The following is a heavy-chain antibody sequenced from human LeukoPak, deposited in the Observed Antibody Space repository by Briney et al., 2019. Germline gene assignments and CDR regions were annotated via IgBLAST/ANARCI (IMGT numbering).Heavy chain of an antibody. CDR3: ARDRRYGDYAGNY. D-gene: IGHD4-17*01. J-gene: IGHJ4*02. CDR2: IIPIFGTA. Sequence: SVTVSCTASGYAFTTYCINWVRQAPGQGLEWMGGIIPIFGTANYAQKFQGRVTITADESTSTAYMELSSLRSEDTAVYYCARDRRYGDYAGNYWGQGTLVTVSS. CDR1: GYAFTTYC. V-gene: IGHV1-69*13.